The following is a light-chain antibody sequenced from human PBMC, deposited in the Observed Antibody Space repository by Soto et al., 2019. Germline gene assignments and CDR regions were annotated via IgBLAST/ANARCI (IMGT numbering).Light chain of an antibody. J-gene: IGKJ5*01. Sequence: DIVMTQSPDSLAVSLGERATINCKSSQSILSSSNNKNSLAWFQQQPGQPPKLLIYWASTRESGVPDRFSGSGSWTDFTLTIRSLQAEDVAVYYCQQYYSSVVTFGQGTRLEIK. V-gene: IGKV4-1*01. CDR2: WAS. CDR1: QSILSSSNNKNS. CDR3: QQYYSSVVT.